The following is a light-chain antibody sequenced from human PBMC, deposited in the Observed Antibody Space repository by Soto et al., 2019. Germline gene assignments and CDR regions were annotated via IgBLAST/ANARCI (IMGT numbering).Light chain of an antibody. CDR2: DAS. CDR3: QQFQAYPLT. V-gene: IGKV1-13*02. CDR1: QDISTS. Sequence: QLTQSPSSLSASVGDRVTIPCRASQDISTSLAWYQQKPGKPPKLLIYDASTLESGVPSRFSGRGSGTDFTLTISSLQPEDLATYFCQQFQAYPLTFGGGTRVDIK. J-gene: IGKJ4*01.